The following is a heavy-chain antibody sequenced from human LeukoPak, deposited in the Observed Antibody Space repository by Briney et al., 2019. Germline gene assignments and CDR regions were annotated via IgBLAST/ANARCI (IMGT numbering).Heavy chain of an antibody. CDR3: ARESSGWYLYYFDY. CDR1: GGSLSSGGYY. D-gene: IGHD6-19*01. CDR2: IYYSGST. V-gene: IGHV4-31*03. J-gene: IGHJ4*02. Sequence: SETLSLTCTVSGGSLSSGGYYWGWVRQHPGRGLEWVGYIYYSGSTYYNPSLKSRVTISVDTSKNQFSLKLSSVTAADTAVYYCARESSGWYLYYFDYWGQGTLVTVSS.